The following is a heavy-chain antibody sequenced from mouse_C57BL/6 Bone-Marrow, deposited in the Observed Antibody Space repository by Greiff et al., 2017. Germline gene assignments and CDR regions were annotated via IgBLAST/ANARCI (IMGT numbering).Heavy chain of an antibody. CDR1: GFNIKNTS. CDR2: IDPANGNT. J-gene: IGHJ4*01. CDR3: ARGKRDAMDY. Sequence: EVQLQQSVAELVRPGASVKLSCTASGFNIKNTSMHWVKQRPEQGLEWIGRIDPANGNTKYAPKFQGKATITADTSSNTAYLQLSSLTSEDTAIYYCARGKRDAMDYWGQGTSVTVSS. V-gene: IGHV14-3*01. D-gene: IGHD2-1*01.